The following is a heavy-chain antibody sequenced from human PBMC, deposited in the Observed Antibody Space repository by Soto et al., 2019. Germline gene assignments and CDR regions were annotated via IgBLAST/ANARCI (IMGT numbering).Heavy chain of an antibody. D-gene: IGHD3-3*01. J-gene: IGHJ5*02. Sequence: PSETLSLTCTVSGGSISSYYWSWIRQPPGKGLEWIGYIYYSGSTNYNPSLKSRVTISVDTSKNQFSLKLSSVTAADTAVYYCARTITIFGVSNWFDPWGQGTLVTVSS. CDR2: IYYSGST. CDR3: ARTITIFGVSNWFDP. CDR1: GGSISSYY. V-gene: IGHV4-59*01.